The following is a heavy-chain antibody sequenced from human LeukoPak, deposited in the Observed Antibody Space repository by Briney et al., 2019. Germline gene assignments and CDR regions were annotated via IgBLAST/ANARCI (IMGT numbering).Heavy chain of an antibody. CDR1: GGTFSSYA. Sequence: SVKVSCTASGGTFSSYAISWVRQAPGQGLEWMGGIIPIFGTANYAQKFQGRVTITTDESTSTAYMELSSLRSEDTAVYYCARGCSSTSCNEYFQHWGQGTLVTVSS. CDR2: IIPIFGTA. J-gene: IGHJ1*01. D-gene: IGHD2-2*01. CDR3: ARGCSSTSCNEYFQH. V-gene: IGHV1-69*05.